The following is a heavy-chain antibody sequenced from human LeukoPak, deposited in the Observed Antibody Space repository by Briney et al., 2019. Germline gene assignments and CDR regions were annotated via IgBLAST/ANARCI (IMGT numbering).Heavy chain of an antibody. D-gene: IGHD3-16*02. CDR2: ISSSSSYI. CDR1: GFTFSSYS. V-gene: IGHV3-21*01. CDR3: ARMLTFGGVIADAPGGY. Sequence: KPGGSPRLSCAASGFTFSSYSMNWVRQAPGKGLEWVSSISSSSSYIYYADSVKGRFTISRDNAKNSLYLQMNSLRAEDTAVYYCARMLTFGGVIADAPGGYWGQGTLVTVSS. J-gene: IGHJ4*02.